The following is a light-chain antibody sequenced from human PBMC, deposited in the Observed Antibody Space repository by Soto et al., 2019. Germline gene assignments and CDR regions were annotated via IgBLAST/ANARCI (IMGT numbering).Light chain of an antibody. Sequence: DIQMTQSPSSLSASVGDRVTITCRASQSISSYLNWYQQKPGKAPKLLIYAASSLQSGVPSRFSGSGSGTDFTLNISSLQPADFATYYSQQSYSTPRTFGQGTQVEIK. CDR3: QQSYSTPRT. V-gene: IGKV1-39*01. CDR1: QSISSY. CDR2: AAS. J-gene: IGKJ1*01.